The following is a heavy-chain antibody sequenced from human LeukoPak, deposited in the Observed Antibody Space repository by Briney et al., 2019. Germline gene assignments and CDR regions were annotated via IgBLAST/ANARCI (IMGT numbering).Heavy chain of an antibody. J-gene: IGHJ4*02. CDR3: ARGSSGSRDY. D-gene: IGHD6-19*01. CDR1: GGSISSYY. Sequence: SETLSLTCTVSGGSISSYYWSWIRQPPGKGLEWIGYIYYSGSTNYNPSHKSRVTISVDTSKNQFSLKLSSVTAADTAVYYCARGSSGSRDYWGQGTLVTVSS. CDR2: IYYSGST. V-gene: IGHV4-59*01.